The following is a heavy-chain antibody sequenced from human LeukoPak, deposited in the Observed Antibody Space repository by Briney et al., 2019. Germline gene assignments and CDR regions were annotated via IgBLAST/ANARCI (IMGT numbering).Heavy chain of an antibody. CDR2: TNTDGSTT. J-gene: IGHJ6*03. Sequence: GGSLRLSCAASGFTFSIYWMHWVRQAPGKGLVWVSRTNTDGSTTNYADSVKGRFTISRDNAKNTLYLQMNSLRAEDTAVYYSARHQDGTLEYYYYYMDVWGKGTTVTVSS. D-gene: IGHD1-1*01. CDR1: GFTFSIYW. CDR3: ARHQDGTLEYYYYYMDV. V-gene: IGHV3-74*01.